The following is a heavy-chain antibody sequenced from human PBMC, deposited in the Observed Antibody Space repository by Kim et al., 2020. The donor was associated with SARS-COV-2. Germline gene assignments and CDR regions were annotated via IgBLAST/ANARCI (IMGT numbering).Heavy chain of an antibody. D-gene: IGHD2-15*01. V-gene: IGHV3-23*01. J-gene: IGHJ3*02. Sequence: GGSLRLSCAASGFTFSSFAMNWVRQAPGKGLEWVSGISGSGGSTYYVDSVKGRFTFSRDNSKNTLYLQMNSLRAEDTAVYDCAKEFYWDNSGAVAVDMWG. CDR1: GFTFSSFA. CDR2: ISGSGGST. CDR3: AKEFYWDNSGAVAVDM.